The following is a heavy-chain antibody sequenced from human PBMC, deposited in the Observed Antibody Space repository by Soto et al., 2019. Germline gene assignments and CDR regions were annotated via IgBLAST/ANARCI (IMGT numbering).Heavy chain of an antibody. V-gene: IGHV3-74*01. CDR2: VTSDGSST. CDR3: VRDNWNSY. CDR1: GFPFSNYW. J-gene: IGHJ4*02. D-gene: IGHD1-1*01. Sequence: GGSLSLSCAASGFPFSNYWMHWVRQAPGKGLVWVSRVTSDGSSTNYADSVKGRFTISRDNAKNTLYLQMNSLRAEDTAVYYCVRDNWNSYWGQGTLVTVSS.